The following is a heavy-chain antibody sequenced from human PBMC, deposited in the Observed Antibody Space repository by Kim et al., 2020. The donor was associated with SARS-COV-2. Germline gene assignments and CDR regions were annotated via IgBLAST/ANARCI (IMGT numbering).Heavy chain of an antibody. CDR2: IWYDGSNK. J-gene: IGHJ6*02. CDR1: GFTFSSYG. Sequence: GGSLRLSCAASGFTFSSYGMHWVRQAPGKGLEWVAVIWYDGSNKYYADSVKGRFTISRDNSKNTLYLQMNSLRAEDTAVYYCARDPRDTYVFWSGYYMDYVSVIDVWRQGTTLTVSS. D-gene: IGHD3-3*01. CDR3: ARDPRDTYVFWSGYYMDYVSVIDV. V-gene: IGHV3-33*01.